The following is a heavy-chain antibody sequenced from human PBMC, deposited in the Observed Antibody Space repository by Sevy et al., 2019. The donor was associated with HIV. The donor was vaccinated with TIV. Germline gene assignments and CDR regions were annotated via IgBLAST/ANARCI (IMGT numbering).Heavy chain of an antibody. CDR2: IKQDGSEK. J-gene: IGHJ4*02. D-gene: IGHD3-9*01. Sequence: GGSLRLSCAASGFTFSSYWMNWVRQAPGKGLEWVANIKQDGSEKYYVDSVKGRFTISRDNAKNSLYLQMNRLRAEDKAEYYCARVSGYYDSLTGYYMVDCFDYWGQGTLVTVSS. V-gene: IGHV3-7*01. CDR3: ARVSGYYDSLTGYYMVDCFDY. CDR1: GFTFSSYW.